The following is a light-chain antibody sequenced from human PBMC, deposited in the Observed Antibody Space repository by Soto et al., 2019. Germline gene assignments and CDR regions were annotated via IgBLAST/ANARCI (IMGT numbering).Light chain of an antibody. V-gene: IGLV2-14*01. CDR3: SSYTNRRTIV. J-gene: IGLJ2*01. CDR2: DVT. CDR1: SSDVGGYNY. Sequence: QSALTQPASVSGSPGQSITISCTGTSSDVGGYNYVSWYQQHPGKAPKLMIYDVTNRPSGVSNRFSGSKSGNTASPTISGLQAEDEADYYCSSYTNRRTIVFGGGTKLTVL.